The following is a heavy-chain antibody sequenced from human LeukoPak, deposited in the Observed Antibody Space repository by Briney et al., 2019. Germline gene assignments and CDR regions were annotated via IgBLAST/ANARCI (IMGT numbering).Heavy chain of an antibody. J-gene: IGHJ4*02. D-gene: IGHD2-21*02. CDR3: FTYCGGDCYSLSYFDY. V-gene: IGHV4-31*09. CDR1: GGSISSGGYY. CDR2: IYYSGST. Sequence: SQTLSLTCTVSGGSISSGGYYWSWIRQHPGKGLEWIGYIYYSGSTYYNPSLKSRVTISVDTSKNQFSLKLSSVTAADTAVYYCFTYCGGDCYSLSYFDYWGQGTLVTVSS.